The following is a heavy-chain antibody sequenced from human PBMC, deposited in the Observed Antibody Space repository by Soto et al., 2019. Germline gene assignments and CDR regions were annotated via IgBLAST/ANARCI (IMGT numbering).Heavy chain of an antibody. CDR1: GFTFSSYA. CDR2: ISGSGGST. D-gene: IGHD5-12*01. CDR3: AKPLSPDSGYDRLYIGY. J-gene: IGHJ4*02. Sequence: PGGSLRLSCAASGFTFSSYAMSWVRQAPGKGLKWVSAISGSGGSTYYADSVKGRFTISRDNSKNTLYLQLNSLRAEDTAVFYCAKPLSPDSGYDRLYIGYWGQGTLVTVSS. V-gene: IGHV3-23*01.